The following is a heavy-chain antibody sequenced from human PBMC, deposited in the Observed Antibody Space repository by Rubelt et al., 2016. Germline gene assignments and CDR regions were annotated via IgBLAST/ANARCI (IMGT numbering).Heavy chain of an antibody. V-gene: IGHV4-39*07. CDR1: GVSIRSSTFY. D-gene: IGHD6-13*01. Sequence: QMQLQESGPGLVKSSETLSLTCSVTGVSIRSSTFYWAWIRQPPGKGLEWIGSIPYSGSTYSNPSLKSRLSISVNTSKNHVSRRLSSGTAADTAGYYCATPAAADSWRWDYWGQGTLVSVSS. CDR3: ATPAAADSWRWDY. CDR2: IPYSGST. J-gene: IGHJ4*02.